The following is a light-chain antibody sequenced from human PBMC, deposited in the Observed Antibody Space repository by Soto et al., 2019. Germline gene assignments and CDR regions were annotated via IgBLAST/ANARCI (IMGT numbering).Light chain of an antibody. CDR2: DVS. CDR3: SSYTSSSTLSTYV. Sequence: QSALTQPASVSGSPGQSITISCTGTSSDVGGYNYVSWYQHHPGKAPKLMIYDVSNRPSGVSNRFSGSKSGNTASLIISGLQAEDEADYYCSSYTSSSTLSTYVFGTGTKSPS. J-gene: IGLJ1*01. V-gene: IGLV2-14*03. CDR1: SSDVGGYNY.